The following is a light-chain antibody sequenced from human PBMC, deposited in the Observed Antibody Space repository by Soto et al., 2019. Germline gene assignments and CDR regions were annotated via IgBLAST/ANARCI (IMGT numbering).Light chain of an antibody. J-gene: IGKJ3*01. CDR3: QQSYNSLA. Sequence: DIQMTQSPSSLSASVGDRVTITCRASQTISRYLNWYQQKPGKAPKLLIFAASSLQSGVPSRFSGSASGKECTPAISSLQPEDFETYYCQQSYNSLAFGTGPKVDIK. V-gene: IGKV1-39*01. CDR2: AAS. CDR1: QTISRY.